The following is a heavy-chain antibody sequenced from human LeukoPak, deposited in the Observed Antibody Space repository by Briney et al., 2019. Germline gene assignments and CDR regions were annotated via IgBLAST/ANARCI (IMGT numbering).Heavy chain of an antibody. CDR3: ARALTMVRGVIIGAFDI. CDR2: IGTAGDT. CDR1: GFTFSSYD. J-gene: IGHJ3*02. V-gene: IGHV3-13*01. Sequence: GGSLRLSCAASGFTFSSYDMHWVRQATGKGLEWVSAIGTAGDTYYPGSVKGRFTISRENAKNSLYLQMNSLRAGDTAVYYCARALTMVRGVIIGAFDIWGQGTMVTVSS. D-gene: IGHD3-10*01.